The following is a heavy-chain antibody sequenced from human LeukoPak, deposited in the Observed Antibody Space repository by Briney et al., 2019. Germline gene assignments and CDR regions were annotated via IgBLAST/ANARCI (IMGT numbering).Heavy chain of an antibody. V-gene: IGHV4-34*01. D-gene: IGHD2-2*02. Sequence: PSETLSLTCAVYGGSFSGYYWSWIRQPPGEGLEWIGEINHSGSTNYNPSLKSRVTISVDTSKNQFSLKLSSVTAADTAVYYCARLPSRVVPAAIFYMDVWDKGTTVTVSS. CDR3: ARLPSRVVPAAIFYMDV. CDR1: GGSFSGYY. J-gene: IGHJ6*03. CDR2: INHSGST.